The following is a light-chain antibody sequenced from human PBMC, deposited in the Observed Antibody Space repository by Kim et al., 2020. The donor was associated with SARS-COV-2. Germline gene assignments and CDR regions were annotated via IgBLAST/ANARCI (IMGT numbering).Light chain of an antibody. CDR2: DAS. J-gene: IGKJ1*01. CDR3: QHGGT. CDR1: QSISSW. V-gene: IGKV1-5*01. Sequence: GDRVTSTCRASQSISSWLAWYQQKPGKAPKLLIYDASSLESGVPSRFSGSGSGTEFTLTISSLQPDDFATYYCQHGGTFGQGTKVDIK.